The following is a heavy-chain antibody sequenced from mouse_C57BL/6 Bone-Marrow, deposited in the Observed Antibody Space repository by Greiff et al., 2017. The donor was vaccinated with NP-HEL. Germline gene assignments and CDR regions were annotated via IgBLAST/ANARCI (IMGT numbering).Heavy chain of an antibody. J-gene: IGHJ2*01. Sequence: QVQLQQSGAELARPGASVKLSCKASGYTFTSYGISWVKQRTGQGLEWIGEIYPRSGNTYYNEKFKGKATLTADNSSSTAYMELRSLTSEDAAVYFCARDLGYGNFYYFDYWGQGTTLTVAS. D-gene: IGHD2-1*01. CDR2: IYPRSGNT. CDR3: ARDLGYGNFYYFDY. CDR1: GYTFTSYG. V-gene: IGHV1-81*01.